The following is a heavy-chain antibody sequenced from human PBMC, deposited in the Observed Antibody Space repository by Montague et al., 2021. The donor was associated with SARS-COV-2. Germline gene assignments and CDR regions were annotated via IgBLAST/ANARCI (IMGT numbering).Heavy chain of an antibody. CDR3: AGGVAGEYWDDGNIRDVSWFDP. V-gene: IGHV4-4*02. D-gene: IGHD1-1*01. J-gene: IGHJ5*02. Sequence: SETLSLTCAVSGDSISSRSWWSWVRQSPGKGLEWIADVYHTGSTNYNASLASRVSLSVDKSNNQFSLKLSSVTAADTAVYFCAGGVAGEYWDDGNIRDVSWFDPWGQGILVTVSS. CDR1: GDSISSRSW. CDR2: VYHTGST.